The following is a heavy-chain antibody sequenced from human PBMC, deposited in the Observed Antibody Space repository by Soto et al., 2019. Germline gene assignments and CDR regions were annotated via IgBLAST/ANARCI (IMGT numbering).Heavy chain of an antibody. J-gene: IGHJ6*02. CDR2: ISSYNGNT. CDR3: ARDSSLVVRIYYYGMDV. Sequence: QVQLMQSGGEVKKPGASVKVSCKTSGYTFTGYGISWVRQAPGQGLEWMGWISSYNGNTNYAQKFQGRVTMTTDISTSTAYMELRSLKSDDTAVYYCARDSSLVVRIYYYGMDVWGQGTTVTVSS. CDR1: GYTFTGYG. V-gene: IGHV1-18*01. D-gene: IGHD3-10*01.